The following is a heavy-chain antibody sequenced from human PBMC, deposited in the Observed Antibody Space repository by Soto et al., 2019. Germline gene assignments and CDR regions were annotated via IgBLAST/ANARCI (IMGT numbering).Heavy chain of an antibody. CDR3: AREPATAKTEGVDF. D-gene: IGHD1-1*01. Sequence: QVQLVQSGAEVRKPGASVKVSCKASGYTFSDYYIHWVRQAPGQGLEWMGWINPNSGGTKYAPKFPGGVTMTRDTSITTAYMELRRLRSGDTAVYYCAREPATAKTEGVDFWGQGTLVTVSS. CDR2: INPNSGGT. J-gene: IGHJ4*02. CDR1: GYTFSDYY. V-gene: IGHV1-2*02.